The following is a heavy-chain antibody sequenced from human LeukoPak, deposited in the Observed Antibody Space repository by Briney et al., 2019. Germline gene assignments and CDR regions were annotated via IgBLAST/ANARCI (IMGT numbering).Heavy chain of an antibody. CDR3: ARHIVGATGVDY. D-gene: IGHD1-26*01. CDR1: GGSVSSYY. Sequence: SETLSLTCTVSGGSVSSYYWSWLRQPAGKGLEWIGRIYTSGTTNYNPSLKSRVTMSVDTSKNQFSLKLSSVTAADTAVYYCARHIVGATGVDYWGQGTLVTVSS. V-gene: IGHV4-4*07. CDR2: IYTSGTT. J-gene: IGHJ4*02.